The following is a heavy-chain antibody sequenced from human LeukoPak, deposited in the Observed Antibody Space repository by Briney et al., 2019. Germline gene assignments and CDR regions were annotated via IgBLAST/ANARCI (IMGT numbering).Heavy chain of an antibody. CDR2: IYYSGST. D-gene: IGHD6-13*01. Sequence: SETLSLTCTVSGGSISSYYWSWIRQPPGKGLEWIGYIYYSGSTNYNPSLKSRVTISVDTSKNQFSLKLSSVTAADTAVYYCARGVAAAGTPSYWYFDLWGRGTLVTVTS. J-gene: IGHJ2*01. CDR3: ARGVAAAGTPSYWYFDL. V-gene: IGHV4-59*01. CDR1: GGSISSYY.